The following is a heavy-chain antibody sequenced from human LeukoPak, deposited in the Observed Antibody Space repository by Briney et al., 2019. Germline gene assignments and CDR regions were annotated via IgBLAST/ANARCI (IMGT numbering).Heavy chain of an antibody. Sequence: SETLSLTCTVSGGSISSGDYYWSWIRQPPGKGLEWIGYIYYSGSTYYNPSLKSRVTISVDTSKNQFSLKLSSVTAADTAVYYCAREPQDHSSGDYWGQGTLVTVSS. V-gene: IGHV4-30-4*01. J-gene: IGHJ4*02. CDR3: AREPQDHSSGDY. CDR1: GGSISSGDYY. D-gene: IGHD6-19*01. CDR2: IYYSGST.